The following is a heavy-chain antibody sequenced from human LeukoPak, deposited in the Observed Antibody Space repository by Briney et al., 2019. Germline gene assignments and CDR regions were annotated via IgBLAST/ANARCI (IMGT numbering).Heavy chain of an antibody. J-gene: IGHJ4*02. Sequence: PGGSLRLSCAASGFTFDDYGMSWVRQAPGKGLEWVSGINWNGGSTGYADSVKGRFTISRDNSKNTLYLQMNSLRAEDTAVYYCARGDYGGIPDDYWGQGTLVTVSS. V-gene: IGHV3-20*04. CDR2: INWNGGST. CDR1: GFTFDDYG. CDR3: ARGDYGGIPDDY. D-gene: IGHD4-23*01.